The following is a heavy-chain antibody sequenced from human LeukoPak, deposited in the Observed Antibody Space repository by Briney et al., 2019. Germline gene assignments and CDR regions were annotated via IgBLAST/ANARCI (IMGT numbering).Heavy chain of an antibody. D-gene: IGHD2-15*01. CDR2: ISGSGGST. J-gene: IGHJ3*02. CDR1: GFTFSSYA. CDR3: ARDGPPEREYCSGGSCYSGAFDI. V-gene: IGHV3-23*01. Sequence: GGSLRLSCAASGFTFSSYAMSWVRQAPGKGLEWVSAISGSGGSTYYADSVKGRFTISRGNSKNTLYLQMNSLRAEDTAVYYCARDGPPEREYCSGGSCYSGAFDIWGQGTMVTVSS.